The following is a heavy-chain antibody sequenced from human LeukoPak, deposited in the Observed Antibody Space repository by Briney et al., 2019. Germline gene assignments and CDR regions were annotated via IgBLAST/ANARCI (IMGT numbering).Heavy chain of an antibody. V-gene: IGHV4-38-2*02. CDR2: IYHSGST. CDR3: AREIKDCSSTSCYSWFDP. D-gene: IGHD2-2*01. J-gene: IGHJ5*02. Sequence: PSETLSLTCTVSGYSISSGYYWGWIRQPPGKGLEWIGSIYHSGSTYYNPSLKSRVTISVDTSKNQFSLKLTSVTAADTAVYYCAREIKDCSSTSCYSWFDPWGQGTLVTVSS. CDR1: GYSISSGYY.